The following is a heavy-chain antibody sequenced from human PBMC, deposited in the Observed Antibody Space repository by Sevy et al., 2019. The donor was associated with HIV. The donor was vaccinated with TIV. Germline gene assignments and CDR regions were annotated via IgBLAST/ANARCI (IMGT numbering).Heavy chain of an antibody. J-gene: IGHJ4*02. CDR2: IYTSGRT. CDR3: TREVAWWELFDY. V-gene: IGHV4-61*02. D-gene: IGHD2-15*01. Sequence: SETLSLTCTVSGDSISSGSYYWTWIRQPAGKGLEWIGRIYTSGRTNYNPSLKSRVTISIDTSKNQFSLKLSSVTAADTAVYYCTREVAWWELFDYWGQGTLVTVSS. CDR1: GDSISSGSYY.